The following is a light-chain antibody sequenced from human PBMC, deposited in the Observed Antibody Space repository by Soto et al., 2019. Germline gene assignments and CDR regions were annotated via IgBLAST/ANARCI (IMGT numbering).Light chain of an antibody. J-gene: IGKJ1*01. CDR2: KAS. CDR1: QTINRW. Sequence: DIQMTQSPSTLSASLGDRVTITCRASQTINRWLAWYQQKPGEVPKRLIYKASVLESGVPSRFSGSGSGTEFTLTISRLQPEDVATYYCQHWSFGQGTKVDIK. V-gene: IGKV1-5*03. CDR3: QHWS.